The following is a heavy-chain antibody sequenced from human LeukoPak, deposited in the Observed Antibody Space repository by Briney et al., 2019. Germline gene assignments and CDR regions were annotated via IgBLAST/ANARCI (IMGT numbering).Heavy chain of an antibody. CDR3: AKDIVLYDFWSGHDY. V-gene: IGHV3-23*01. J-gene: IGHJ4*02. D-gene: IGHD3-3*01. Sequence: GGSLRLSCAASGFTFSTYTMYWVRQPPGKGLEWVSIIGGSGGDIHYADSVKGRFTISRDNSKNTLYLQMNSLRAEDTAVYYCAKDIVLYDFWSGHDYWGQGTLVTVSS. CDR2: IGGSGGDI. CDR1: GFTFSTYT.